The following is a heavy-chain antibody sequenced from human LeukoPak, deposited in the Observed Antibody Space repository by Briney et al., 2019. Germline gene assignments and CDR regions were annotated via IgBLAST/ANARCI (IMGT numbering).Heavy chain of an antibody. Sequence: SETLSLTCVVSGGSISSGFWWSWVRQPPGKGLEWIGEISHRGSTNYNPSLKSRATISLDKSKNQFSLTLTSVTAMDTAVYLCARNAYYSADYWGQGTLVTVPS. CDR1: GGSISSGFW. J-gene: IGHJ4*02. D-gene: IGHD2/OR15-2a*01. CDR3: ARNAYYSADY. CDR2: ISHRGST. V-gene: IGHV4-4*02.